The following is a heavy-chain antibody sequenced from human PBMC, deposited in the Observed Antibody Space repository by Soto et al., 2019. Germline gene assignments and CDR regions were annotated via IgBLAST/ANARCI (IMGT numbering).Heavy chain of an antibody. CDR3: ARDPGEYCSGGSCYVGNWFDP. Sequence: QVQLVQSGAEVKKPGASVKVSCKASGYTFTSYGISWVRQAPGQGLEWMGWISAYNGNTNYAQKLQGRVTMTTDTSTSTAYMELGSLRSDETAVYYCARDPGEYCSGGSCYVGNWFDPWGQGTLVTVSS. CDR2: ISAYNGNT. V-gene: IGHV1-18*01. J-gene: IGHJ5*02. CDR1: GYTFTSYG. D-gene: IGHD2-15*01.